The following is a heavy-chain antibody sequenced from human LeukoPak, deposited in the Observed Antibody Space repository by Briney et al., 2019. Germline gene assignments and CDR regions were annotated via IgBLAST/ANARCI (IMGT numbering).Heavy chain of an antibody. V-gene: IGHV3-30*03. CDR2: IPHDGSNK. J-gene: IGHJ4*02. D-gene: IGHD5-18*01. CDR3: ARDLSGVTGYTYGRGIDY. CDR1: GFTFSSYG. Sequence: GGSLRLSCAASGFTFSSYGMHWVRQAPGKGLEWVALIPHDGSNKYYADSVKGRFTISRDNSKNTLYLQMNSLRAEDTAVYYCARDLSGVTGYTYGRGIDYWGQGTLVTVSS.